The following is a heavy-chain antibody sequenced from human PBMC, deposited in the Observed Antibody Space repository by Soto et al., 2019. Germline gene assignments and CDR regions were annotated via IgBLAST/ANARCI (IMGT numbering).Heavy chain of an antibody. CDR2: IYSGGSS. CDR3: ASCSMITFGGVIVDDAFDM. V-gene: IGHV3-53*01. D-gene: IGHD3-16*02. J-gene: IGHJ3*02. Sequence: EVQLVESGGGLIQPGGSLRLSCAASGFTVSSNYMSWVRQTPGKGLEWVSIIYSGGSSYYADSVKGRFTISRDNSKNTLYLQMKSLRAEDTAVYYCASCSMITFGGVIVDDAFDMWGQGTMVSVSS. CDR1: GFTVSSNY.